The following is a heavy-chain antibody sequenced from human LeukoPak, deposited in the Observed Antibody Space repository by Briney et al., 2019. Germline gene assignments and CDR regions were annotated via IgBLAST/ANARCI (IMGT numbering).Heavy chain of an antibody. CDR1: GFSFSSYG. CDR3: ARRLYCTSSSCHTGPDAFDI. Sequence: GGSLRLSCAASGFSFSSYGMHWVRQAPGKGLEGVAVLWSDGSNKYYADSVKGRFTISRDNSKNTLYLQMNSLRAEDTAVYYCARRLYCTSSSCHTGPDAFDIWGQGTMVTVSS. J-gene: IGHJ3*02. CDR2: LWSDGSNK. D-gene: IGHD2-2*02. V-gene: IGHV3-33*03.